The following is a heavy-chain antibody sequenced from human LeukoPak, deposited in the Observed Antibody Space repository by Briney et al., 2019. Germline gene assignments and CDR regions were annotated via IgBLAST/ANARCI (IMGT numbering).Heavy chain of an antibody. CDR2: IYYSGST. D-gene: IGHD3-22*01. V-gene: IGHV4-59*01. CDR1: GGSISSYC. CDR3: ARGYDSSGYYHIDY. J-gene: IGHJ4*02. Sequence: PSETLSLTCTVSGGSISSYCWSWIRQPPGKGLEWIGYIYYSGSTNYNPSLKSRVTISVDTSKNQFSLKLSSVTAADTAVYYCARGYDSSGYYHIDYWGQGTLVTASS.